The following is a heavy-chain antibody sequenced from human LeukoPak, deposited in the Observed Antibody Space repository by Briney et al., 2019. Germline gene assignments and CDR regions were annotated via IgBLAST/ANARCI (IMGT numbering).Heavy chain of an antibody. J-gene: IGHJ3*02. V-gene: IGHV3-23*01. CDR1: GITFSSYA. D-gene: IGHD2-2*01. Sequence: GGSLRLSCAASGITFSSYAMSWVRQAPGKGLEWVSGISGSGGSTYYADSVKGRVTISRDNSKNTLYLQMNSLRAEDTAAYYCAKGNIVVVPAASSDAFDIWGQGTMVTVSS. CDR2: ISGSGGST. CDR3: AKGNIVVVPAASSDAFDI.